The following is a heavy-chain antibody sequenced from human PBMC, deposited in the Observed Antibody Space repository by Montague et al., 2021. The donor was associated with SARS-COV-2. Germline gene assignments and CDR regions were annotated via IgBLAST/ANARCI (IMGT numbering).Heavy chain of an antibody. Sequence: SETLSLTCTVSGISISSYYWSWIRQPAGKGLEWIGRIFTSGSSNYNPSLKSRVTMSLDTSQSQFSLKLSSVTAADTAVYYCARDRSMFRGVIPLDYWGQGTLVTVSS. CDR1: GISISSYY. D-gene: IGHD3-10*01. V-gene: IGHV4-4*07. J-gene: IGHJ4*02. CDR2: IFTSGSS. CDR3: ARDRSMFRGVIPLDY.